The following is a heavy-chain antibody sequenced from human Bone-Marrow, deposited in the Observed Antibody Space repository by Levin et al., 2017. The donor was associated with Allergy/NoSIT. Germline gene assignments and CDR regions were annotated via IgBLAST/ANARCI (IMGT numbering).Heavy chain of an antibody. V-gene: IGHV3-30*18. D-gene: IGHD1-26*01. J-gene: IGHJ5*02. CDR1: GFTFSSYG. Sequence: GGSLRLSCAASGFTFSSYGMHWVRQAPGKGLEWVAVIAYDGSIKYYTESVKGRFTISRDNSKNTLFLQMSSLRTEDTALYYCAKEEVYYGSDPWGKGTLVTVAS. CDR3: AKEEVYYGSDP. CDR2: IAYDGSIK.